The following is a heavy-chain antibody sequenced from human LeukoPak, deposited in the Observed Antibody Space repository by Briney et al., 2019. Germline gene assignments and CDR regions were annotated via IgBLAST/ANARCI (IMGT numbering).Heavy chain of an antibody. Sequence: GGSLRLSCAASGFTFSSYGMHWVRQAPGKGLEWVAVISYDGSNMYYAGSVKGRFTISRDNSKNTHFLQMNSLRAEDTAVYYCAKDLVAAAGNYYYYGMDVWGKGTTVTVSS. CDR3: AKDLVAAAGNYYYYGMDV. J-gene: IGHJ6*04. D-gene: IGHD6-13*01. CDR2: ISYDGSNM. V-gene: IGHV3-30*18. CDR1: GFTFSSYG.